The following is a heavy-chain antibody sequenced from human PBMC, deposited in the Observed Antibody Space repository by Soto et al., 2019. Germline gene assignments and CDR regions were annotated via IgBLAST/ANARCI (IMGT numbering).Heavy chain of an antibody. CDR3: AAEGSSHPTQFDP. CDR2: INHSGST. V-gene: IGHV4-34*01. J-gene: IGHJ5*02. CDR1: GGSFSGYY. Sequence: SETLSLTCAVYGGSFSGYYWSWIRQPPGKGLEWIGEINHSGSTNYNPSLKSRVTISVDTSKNQFSLKLSSVTAADTAVYYCAAEGSSHPTQFDPWGQGTLVTVSS. D-gene: IGHD6-13*01.